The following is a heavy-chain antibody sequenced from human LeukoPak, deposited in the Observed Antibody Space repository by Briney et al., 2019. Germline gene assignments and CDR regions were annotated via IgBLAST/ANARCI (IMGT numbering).Heavy chain of an antibody. Sequence: GGSLRLSCAASRFTFSSYDMHWVRHATGKGLEWVLGIGTAGDTYYPGSVKGRFTISRENAKNSLYLQMNSLRAGDTAVYYCTRGAGSSGWDPFDYWGQGTLVTVSS. CDR1: RFTFSSYD. CDR2: IGTAGDT. V-gene: IGHV3-13*01. D-gene: IGHD6-19*01. CDR3: TRGAGSSGWDPFDY. J-gene: IGHJ4*02.